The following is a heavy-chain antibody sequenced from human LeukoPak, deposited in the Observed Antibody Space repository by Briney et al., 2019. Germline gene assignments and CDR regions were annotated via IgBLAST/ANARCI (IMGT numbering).Heavy chain of an antibody. CDR3: ARRLISNAFDI. J-gene: IGHJ3*02. D-gene: IGHD3-3*02. Sequence: GGSLRLSCAASGFTFSSYSMSWVRQAPGKGLEWVSYISSSSSYIYYADSVKGRFTISRDNAKNSLYLQMNSLRAEDTAVYYCARRLISNAFDIWGQGTMVTVSS. CDR1: GFTFSSYS. CDR2: ISSSSSYI. V-gene: IGHV3-21*05.